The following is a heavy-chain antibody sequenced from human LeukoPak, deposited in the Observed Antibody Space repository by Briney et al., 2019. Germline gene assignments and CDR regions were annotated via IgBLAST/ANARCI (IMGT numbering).Heavy chain of an antibody. D-gene: IGHD3-22*01. CDR2: LSESGGST. CDR1: GFTFSSHP. CDR3: AKEESSADDPYYFHY. V-gene: IGHV3-23*01. Sequence: PGGSLRLSCAASGFTFSSHPMTWVRQAPGKGLEWVLALSESGGSTHYADSVKGLFTNSRDNSKNTLYLQMNSLRAEDTAVYYWAKEESSADDPYYFHYWGQGTLVTVSS. J-gene: IGHJ4*02.